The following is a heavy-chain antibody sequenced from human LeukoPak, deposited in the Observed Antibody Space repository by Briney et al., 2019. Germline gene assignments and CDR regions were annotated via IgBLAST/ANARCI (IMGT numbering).Heavy chain of an antibody. V-gene: IGHV3-23*01. D-gene: IGHD6-19*01. CDR3: ANRIGYSSGWYFDY. Sequence: GGSLRLSCAASGCTFSSYAMSWVRQAPGKGLEWVSAINGDGGSTYYADSVKGRLTISRDNSKNTPHLQRTILRAEATAVYYCANRIGYSSGWYFDYWGQGTLVTVSS. CDR2: INGDGGST. CDR1: GCTFSSYA. J-gene: IGHJ4*02.